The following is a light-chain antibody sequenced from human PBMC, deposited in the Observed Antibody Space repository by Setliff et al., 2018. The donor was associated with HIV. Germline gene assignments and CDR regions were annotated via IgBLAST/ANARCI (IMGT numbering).Light chain of an antibody. CDR2: EVS. J-gene: IGLJ1*01. V-gene: IGLV2-14*01. CDR3: SSYTTSTTDV. CDR1: SSDVGVYNF. Sequence: QSVLTQPASVSGSPGQSITISCTGTSSDVGVYNFVSWYEQHPGKASKLMIYEVSTRPSGVSNRFSGSKSGNQAFLTISGLQTDDEADYYCSSYTTSTTDVVGTATKVTVL.